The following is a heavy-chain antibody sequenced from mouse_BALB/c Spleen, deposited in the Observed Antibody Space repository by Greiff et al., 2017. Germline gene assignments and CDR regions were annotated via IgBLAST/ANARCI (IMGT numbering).Heavy chain of an antibody. J-gene: IGHJ2*01. Sequence: QVQLKESGPGLVAPSQSLSITCTVSGFSLTSYGVHWVRQPPGKGLAWLGVIWAGGSTNYNSALMSRLSISKDNSKSQVFLKMNSLQTDDTAMYYCARERGGSLDYWGQGTTLTVSS. V-gene: IGHV2-9*02. D-gene: IGHD1-1*01. CDR3: ARERGGSLDY. CDR1: GFSLTSYG. CDR2: IWAGGST.